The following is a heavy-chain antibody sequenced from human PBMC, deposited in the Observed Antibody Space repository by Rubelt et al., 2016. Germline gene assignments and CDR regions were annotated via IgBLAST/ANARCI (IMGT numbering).Heavy chain of an antibody. V-gene: IGHV1-2*02. D-gene: IGHD2-21*01. Sequence: QVQLVQSGAEVKKPGASVKVSCKASGYTFTGYYMHWVRQAPGQGLEWMGWINPNSGGTNYAQKFQGQVPMTRDTAISTAYMELSRLRSGDTAGYYWARPRYWNYYGMDVWGQGTTVTVSS. J-gene: IGHJ6*02. CDR3: ARPRYWNYYGMDV. CDR1: GYTFTGYY. CDR2: INPNSGGT.